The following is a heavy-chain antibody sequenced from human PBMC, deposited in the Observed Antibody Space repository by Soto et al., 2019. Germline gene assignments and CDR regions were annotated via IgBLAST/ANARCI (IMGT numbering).Heavy chain of an antibody. CDR3: ARDFPPPPFFNYYGLDV. Sequence: QVQLQESGPGLVKPLQTLSLTCTVSGASVSTYDYHWAWIRQHPEGGLEWIGYVFYSGNTYYNPSLRGRISISLDTSKNQFSLRLTSVTAADTAVYFCARDFPPPPFFNYYGLDVWGPGTTVTVSS. CDR2: VFYSGNT. J-gene: IGHJ6*02. CDR1: GASVSTYDYH. V-gene: IGHV4-31*03.